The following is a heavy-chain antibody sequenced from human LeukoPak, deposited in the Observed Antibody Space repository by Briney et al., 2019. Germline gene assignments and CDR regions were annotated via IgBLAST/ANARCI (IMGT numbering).Heavy chain of an antibody. Sequence: SETLSLTCTVSGGSISSYYWSWIRQSPGKGLEWIGYIYYSGSTNYNPSLKSRVTIPVDTSKNQFSLKLSSVTAADTAVYYCARHSRLGPLYCSSTSCPFDYWGQGTLVTVSS. CDR3: ARHSRLGPLYCSSTSCPFDY. D-gene: IGHD2-2*01. CDR1: GGSISSYY. V-gene: IGHV4-59*08. J-gene: IGHJ4*02. CDR2: IYYSGST.